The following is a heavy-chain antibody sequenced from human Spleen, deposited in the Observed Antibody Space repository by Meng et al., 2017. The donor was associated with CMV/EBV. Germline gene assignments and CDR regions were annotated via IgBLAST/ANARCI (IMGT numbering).Heavy chain of an antibody. CDR2: VNPKNGDT. D-gene: IGHD2-2*01. CDR3: ARGPRERGGTSPNMY. CDR1: GYIFNDYY. V-gene: IGHV1-2*02. Sequence: ASVKVSCKASGYIFNDYYMHWVRQAPGQGLEWMGWVNPKNGDTYYPRKFQGRVRLTWDTSLATAYMELYSLRPDDTAVYYCARGPRERGGTSPNMYWGQGTLVTVSS. J-gene: IGHJ4*02.